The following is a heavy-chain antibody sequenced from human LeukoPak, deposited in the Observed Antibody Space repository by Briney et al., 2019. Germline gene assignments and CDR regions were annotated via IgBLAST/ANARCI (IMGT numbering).Heavy chain of an antibody. Sequence: SETLSLACTVSGGSISSYYWGWIRQPPGKGLEWIGSIYQSGSTYYNPSLKSRVTISVDTSKNQFSLKLSSVTAADTAVYYCARVRGYCSSGSCGMDVWGQGTTVTVSS. J-gene: IGHJ6*02. D-gene: IGHD2-15*01. V-gene: IGHV4-38-2*02. CDR1: GGSISSYY. CDR3: ARVRGYCSSGSCGMDV. CDR2: IYQSGST.